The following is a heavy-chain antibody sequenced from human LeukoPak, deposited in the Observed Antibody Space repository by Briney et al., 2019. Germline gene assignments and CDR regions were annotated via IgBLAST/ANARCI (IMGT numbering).Heavy chain of an antibody. Sequence: GASVKVSCKASGYTFTSYYMHWVRQAPGQGLEWMGLINPSGGTTRYAQKFQGRVTMTRDMSTSTVYMELSSLRSEDTAVFYCARDRRASSGWYGFDYWGQGTLVTVSS. CDR1: GYTFTSYY. D-gene: IGHD6-19*01. CDR2: INPSGGTT. CDR3: ARDRRASSGWYGFDY. J-gene: IGHJ4*02. V-gene: IGHV1-46*01.